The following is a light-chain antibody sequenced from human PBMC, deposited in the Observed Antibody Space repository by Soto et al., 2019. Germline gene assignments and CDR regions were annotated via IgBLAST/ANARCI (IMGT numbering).Light chain of an antibody. CDR2: HAS. V-gene: IGKV1-33*01. Sequence: DIQMTQSPSSLSASIGDRVTITCQASQNITNNLSWYQQKPGKAPNLLIYHASKLAKVVTSRFSGSRSGTDCTFIITRLQSEDLATIYCQQYYSLPPLTFVKGKRLEIK. CDR3: QQYYSLPPLT. CDR1: QNITNN. J-gene: IGKJ5*01.